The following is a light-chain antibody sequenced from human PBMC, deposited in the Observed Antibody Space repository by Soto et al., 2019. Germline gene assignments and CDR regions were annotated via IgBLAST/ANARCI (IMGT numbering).Light chain of an antibody. V-gene: IGLV2-14*03. J-gene: IGLJ1*01. CDR3: NSYTGASTYV. CDR2: DVT. CDR1: GSDIGSYNY. Sequence: QSVLTQPASVSGSPGQSITISCTGTGSDIGSYNYVSWYQHHPGKVPKFIIYDVTNRPSGVSDRFSGSKSGNTASLTISGLQAEYEADYYCNSYTGASTYVFGTGTEVNVL.